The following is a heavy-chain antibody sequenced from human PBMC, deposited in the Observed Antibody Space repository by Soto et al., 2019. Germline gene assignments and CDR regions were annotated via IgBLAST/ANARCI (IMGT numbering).Heavy chain of an antibody. V-gene: IGHV3-23*01. CDR1: GFTFSSYA. Sequence: GGSLRLSCAASGFTFSSYAMSWVRQAPGKGLEWVSAISGSGGSTYYADSVKGRFTISRDNSKNTLYLQMNSLRAEDTAVYYCAKSGIVVVPAPTPSGMDVWGQGTTVTVSS. D-gene: IGHD2-2*01. J-gene: IGHJ6*02. CDR2: ISGSGGST. CDR3: AKSGIVVVPAPTPSGMDV.